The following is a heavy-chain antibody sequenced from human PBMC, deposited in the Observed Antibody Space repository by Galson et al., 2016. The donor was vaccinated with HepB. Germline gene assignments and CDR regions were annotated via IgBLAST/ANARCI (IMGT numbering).Heavy chain of an antibody. CDR2: FDPEDAET. D-gene: IGHD1-26*01. V-gene: IGHV1-24*01. CDR3: ATSLGPSEPLAY. J-gene: IGHJ4*02. Sequence: SVKVSCKVSGYSLTELFMHWVRQAPGKGLEWMGGFDPEDAETIYAQKFQGRVTMTGDTSTDTAYMEVSSLRSEDTAVYFCATSLGPSEPLAYWGQGTQVTVSS. CDR1: GYSLTELF.